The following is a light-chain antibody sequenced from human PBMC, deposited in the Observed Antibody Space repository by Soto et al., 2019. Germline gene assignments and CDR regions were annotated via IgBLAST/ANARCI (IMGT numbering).Light chain of an antibody. Sequence: EIVMTHSPATLSVSPGERATLSCRASQSVSILLAWYQQKPGHPPRLLIHGATTRATGIPARFSGSGSGTGLSLTISSPQSADFPVYHCQQYKNGRRTVGHGTKVDI. V-gene: IGKV3-15*01. CDR2: GAT. CDR1: QSVSIL. CDR3: QQYKNGRRT. J-gene: IGKJ1*01.